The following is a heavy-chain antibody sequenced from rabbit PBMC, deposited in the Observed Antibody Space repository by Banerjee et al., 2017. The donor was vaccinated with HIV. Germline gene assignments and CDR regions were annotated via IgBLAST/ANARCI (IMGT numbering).Heavy chain of an antibody. D-gene: IGHD4-2*01. V-gene: IGHV1S40*01. CDR1: GFSFSSGYY. CDR3: ARSVGIYDAGGGTAWNL. Sequence: QSLEESGGDLVKPGASLTLTCTASGFSFSSGYYMCWVRQAPGKGLEWIACIYNGDGKTYYASWAKGRFTVSKTSSTTVTLQMTSVTAADTATYFCARSVGIYDAGGGTAWNLWGPGTLVTVS. J-gene: IGHJ4*01. CDR2: IYNGDGKT.